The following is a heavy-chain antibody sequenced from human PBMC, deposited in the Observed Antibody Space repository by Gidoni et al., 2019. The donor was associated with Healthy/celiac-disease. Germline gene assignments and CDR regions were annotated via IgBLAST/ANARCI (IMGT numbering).Heavy chain of an antibody. CDR3: ARDSPIGGRLFDY. V-gene: IGHV4-61*02. Sequence: QVQLQESGPGLVKPSQTLSLTCTVSGGSISSGSYYWSWIRQPAGKGLEWIGRIYTSGSTNYNPSLKSRVTISVDTSKNQFSLKLSSVTAADTAVYYCARDSPIGGRLFDYWGQGTLVTVSS. CDR2: IYTSGST. CDR1: GGSISSGSYY. D-gene: IGHD5-12*01. J-gene: IGHJ4*02.